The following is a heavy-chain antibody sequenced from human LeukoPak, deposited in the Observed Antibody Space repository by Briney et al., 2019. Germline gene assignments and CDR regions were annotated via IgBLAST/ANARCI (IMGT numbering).Heavy chain of an antibody. V-gene: IGHV1-3*01. J-gene: IGHJ5*02. CDR3: ARDGVGATEGNWFDP. D-gene: IGHD1-26*01. Sequence: ASVKVSCKASGYTFTSYAMHWVRQAPGQRLERMGWINAGNGNTKYSQKFQGRVTITRDTSASTAYMELSSLRSEDTAVYYCARDGVGATEGNWFDPWGQGTLVTVSS. CDR2: INAGNGNT. CDR1: GYTFTSYA.